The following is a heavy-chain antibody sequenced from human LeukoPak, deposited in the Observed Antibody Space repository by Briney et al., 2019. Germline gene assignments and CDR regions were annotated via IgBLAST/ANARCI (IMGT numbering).Heavy chain of an antibody. CDR1: GFTFSSYG. CDR2: ISGSGDNT. Sequence: GETLRLSCAASGFTFSSYGMTWVRQAPGKGLEWVSGISGSGDNTWYADSVKGRFTISRDNAKNSLYLQMNSLRAEDTAVYYCARLVGATRYYMDVWGKGTTATVSS. J-gene: IGHJ6*03. V-gene: IGHV3-23*01. CDR3: ARLVGATRYYMDV. D-gene: IGHD1-26*01.